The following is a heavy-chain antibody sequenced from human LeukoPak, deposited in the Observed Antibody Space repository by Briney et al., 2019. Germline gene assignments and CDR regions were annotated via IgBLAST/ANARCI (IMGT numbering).Heavy chain of an antibody. CDR3: ARPHYYDSSGYYLVD. J-gene: IGHJ4*02. D-gene: IGHD3-22*01. CDR1: GGSISGYY. CDR2: IYYSGST. Sequence: PSETLSLTCTVSGGSISGYYWSWIRQPPGKGLEWIGYIYYSGSTNYNPSLKSRVTISVDTSKNQFSLKLSSVTAADTAVYYCARPHYYDSSGYYLVDWGQGTLVTVSS. V-gene: IGHV4-59*08.